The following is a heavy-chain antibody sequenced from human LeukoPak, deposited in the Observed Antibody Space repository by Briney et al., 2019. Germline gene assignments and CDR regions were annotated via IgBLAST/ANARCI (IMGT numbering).Heavy chain of an antibody. CDR1: GGSISSGGYS. Sequence: PSETLSLTCAVSGGSISSGGYSWSWIRQPLGKGLEWIGYIYYSGSTYYNPSLKSRVTISVDTSKNQFSLKLSSVTAADTAVCYCARGGYWNWFDPWGQGTLVTVSS. CDR2: IYYSGST. CDR3: ARGGYWNWFDP. J-gene: IGHJ5*02. V-gene: IGHV4-30-4*07. D-gene: IGHD2-8*02.